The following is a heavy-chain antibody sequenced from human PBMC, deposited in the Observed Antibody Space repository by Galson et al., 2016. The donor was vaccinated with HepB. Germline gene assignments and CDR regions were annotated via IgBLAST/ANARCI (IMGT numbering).Heavy chain of an antibody. CDR2: IYSGGGT. V-gene: IGHV3-53*01. CDR1: GFSVSNNY. D-gene: IGHD2-21*02. Sequence: SLRLSCAASGFSVSNNYMTWVRQAPGKGLEWVSLIYSGGGTSFADSVKGRFTISRDNSKNTLYLQMNSLRAEDTAVYYCAGGGASDASGYWGQGTLVTVSS. CDR3: AGGGASDASGY. J-gene: IGHJ4*02.